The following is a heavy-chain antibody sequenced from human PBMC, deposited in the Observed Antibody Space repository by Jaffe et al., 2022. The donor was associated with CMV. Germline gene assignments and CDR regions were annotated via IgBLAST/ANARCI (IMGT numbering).Heavy chain of an antibody. Sequence: EVQLVESGGGLIQPGGSLRLSCAASGFTVSSNYMSWVRQAPGKGLEWVSVIYSGGSTYYADSVKGRFTISRDNSKNTLYLQMNSLRAEDTAVYYCAREGYYYDSSGYSIDAFDIWGQGTMVTVSS. CDR1: GFTVSSNY. CDR2: IYSGGST. CDR3: AREGYYYDSSGYSIDAFDI. J-gene: IGHJ3*02. V-gene: IGHV3-53*01. D-gene: IGHD3-22*01.